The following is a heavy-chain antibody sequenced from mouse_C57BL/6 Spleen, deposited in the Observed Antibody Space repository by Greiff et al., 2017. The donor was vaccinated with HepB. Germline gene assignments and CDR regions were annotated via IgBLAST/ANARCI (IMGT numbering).Heavy chain of an antibody. D-gene: IGHD1-1*01. CDR1: GYTFTSYW. J-gene: IGHJ4*01. CDR3: ARVYYYGSSYYYYAMDY. Sequence: VQLQQSGAELAKPGASVKLSCKASGYTFTSYWMHWVKQRPGQGLEWIGYINPSSGYTKYNQKFKDKATLTADKSSSTAYMQLSSLTYEDSAGYYCARVYYYGSSYYYYAMDYWGQGPSVTVSS. CDR2: INPSSGYT. V-gene: IGHV1-7*01.